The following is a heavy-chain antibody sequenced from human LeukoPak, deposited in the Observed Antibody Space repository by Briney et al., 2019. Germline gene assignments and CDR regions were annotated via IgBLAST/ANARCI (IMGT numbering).Heavy chain of an antibody. V-gene: IGHV1-8*01. D-gene: IGHD2-15*01. J-gene: IGHJ4*02. CDR1: GYTFTSYD. Sequence: ASVKVSCKASGYTFTSYDINWVRQATGQGLEWMGWMNPNSGNTGYAQKFQGRVTITRNTSISTAYMELSSLRSEDTAVYYCARVARGYCSGGSCYFGYWGQGTLVTVSS. CDR3: ARVARGYCSGGSCYFGY. CDR2: MNPNSGNT.